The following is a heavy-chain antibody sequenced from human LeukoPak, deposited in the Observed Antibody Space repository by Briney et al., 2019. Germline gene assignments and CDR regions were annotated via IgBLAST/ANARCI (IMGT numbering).Heavy chain of an antibody. CDR3: ARVLGYCSGGSCNYYFDY. Sequence: SVKVSCKASGGTFSSYAISWVRQAPGQGLEWMGRIIPIFGTANYAQKFQGRVTITTDESTSTAYMELSSLRSGDTAMYYCARVLGYCSGGSCNYYFDYWGQGTLVTVSS. V-gene: IGHV1-69*05. CDR1: GGTFSSYA. J-gene: IGHJ4*02. CDR2: IIPIFGTA. D-gene: IGHD2-15*01.